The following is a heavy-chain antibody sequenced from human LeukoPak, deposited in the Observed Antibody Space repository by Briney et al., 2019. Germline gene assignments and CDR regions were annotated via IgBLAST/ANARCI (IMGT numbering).Heavy chain of an antibody. Sequence: PGGSLRLSCAASGFTFSSSAMTWVRQGPGSGLEFVASNIYSGGATYYADSVKGRFTISRDNSKNTLYLQMNSLRAEDTALYYCAKDGLYYDGSEHVYYFDSWGQGTLVTVSS. J-gene: IGHJ4*02. V-gene: IGHV3-23*01. D-gene: IGHD3-22*01. CDR1: GFTFSSSA. CDR3: AKDGLYYDGSEHVYYFDS. CDR2: NIYSGGAT.